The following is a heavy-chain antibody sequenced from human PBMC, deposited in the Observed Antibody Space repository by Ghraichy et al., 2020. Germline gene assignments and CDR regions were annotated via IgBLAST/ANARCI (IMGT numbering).Heavy chain of an antibody. D-gene: IGHD2-15*01. J-gene: IGHJ1*01. CDR3: AKDPRYCDGGNCHDFGYFHH. CDR1: GFSFSNYG. V-gene: IGHV3-30*18. CDR2: ISYDGSNK. Sequence: GESLNISCAASGFSFSNYGMHWVRQAPGKGLEWVADISYDGSNKNYADSVKGRFTVSRDNSKNTLYLLMNSLRPEDTAVYYCAKDPRYCDGGNCHDFGYFHHWGQGTLVIVSS.